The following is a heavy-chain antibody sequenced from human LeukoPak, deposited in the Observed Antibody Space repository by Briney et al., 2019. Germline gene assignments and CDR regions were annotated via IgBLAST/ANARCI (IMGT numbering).Heavy chain of an antibody. CDR2: ISGSGGST. D-gene: IGHD2-15*01. J-gene: IGHJ4*02. CDR1: GFTFSSYA. Sequence: PGGSLRLSCPASGFTFSSYAMSWVRQAPGKGLEWVSSISGSGGSTYYADSVKGRFTISRDNSKNTLYLQMNSLRAEDTAVYYCRGLMVAAIRFDYWGQGTLVTVSS. CDR3: RGLMVAAIRFDY. V-gene: IGHV3-23*01.